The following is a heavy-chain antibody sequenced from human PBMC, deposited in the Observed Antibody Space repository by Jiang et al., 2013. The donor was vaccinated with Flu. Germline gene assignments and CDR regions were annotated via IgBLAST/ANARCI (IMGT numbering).Heavy chain of an antibody. V-gene: IGHV7-4-1*02. J-gene: IGHJ4*02. Sequence: PGASVKVSCKASGYTFTNYAMNWMRQAPGQGLEWMGWINTNTGNPKYAQAFTGRFVFSLDTSVSTAYLEISSLKADDTAVYYCARAGRAGSSGWYDYFEYWGQGTLVTVSS. CDR1: GYTFTNYA. D-gene: IGHD6-19*01. CDR2: INTNTGNP. CDR3: ARAGRAGSSGWYDYFEY.